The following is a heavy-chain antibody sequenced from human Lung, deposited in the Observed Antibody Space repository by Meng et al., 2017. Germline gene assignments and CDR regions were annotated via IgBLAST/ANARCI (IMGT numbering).Heavy chain of an antibody. CDR3: ARGPTTMAHDFDY. Sequence: QGQVQQGGAGLLKPSETLSLTCGVAGGSLSDYYWSWIRQPPGKGLEWIGEINHSGSTNYNPSLESRATISVDTSQNNLSLKLSSVTAADSAVYYCARGPTTMAHDFDYWGQGTLVTVSS. V-gene: IGHV4-34*01. CDR1: GGSLSDYY. D-gene: IGHD4-11*01. CDR2: INHSGST. J-gene: IGHJ4*02.